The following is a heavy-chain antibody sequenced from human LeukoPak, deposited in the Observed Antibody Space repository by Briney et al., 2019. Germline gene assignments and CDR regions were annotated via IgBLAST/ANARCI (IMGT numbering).Heavy chain of an antibody. CDR2: IQYDRTNE. Sequence: TGGSLRLSCAASAFTFSSYGMHWVRQAPGKGLEWVAYIQYDRTNEQYAHSVKGRFRISRDNSNNILYLQMNSLRTEDTAVYYCARHLSGVTGYTYGRGIDYWGQGTLVTVSS. D-gene: IGHD5-18*01. V-gene: IGHV3-30*02. J-gene: IGHJ4*02. CDR1: AFTFSSYG. CDR3: ARHLSGVTGYTYGRGIDY.